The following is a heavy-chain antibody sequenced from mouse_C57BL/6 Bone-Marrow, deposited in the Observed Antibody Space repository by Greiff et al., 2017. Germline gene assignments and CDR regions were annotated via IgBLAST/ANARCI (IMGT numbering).Heavy chain of an antibody. CDR1: GFSLTSSG. J-gene: IGHJ3*01. CDR2: IWSGGST. CDR3: ARFAY. Sequence: QVKLKESGPGLVQPSQSLSITCSVSGFSLTSSGVHWVRQSQGKGLVWLGVIWSGGSTDSKAAFMSRLSITKDNSKSHVFSKMNGLQADDTGIYYCARFAYWGQGTLVTGSA. V-gene: IGHV2-5*01.